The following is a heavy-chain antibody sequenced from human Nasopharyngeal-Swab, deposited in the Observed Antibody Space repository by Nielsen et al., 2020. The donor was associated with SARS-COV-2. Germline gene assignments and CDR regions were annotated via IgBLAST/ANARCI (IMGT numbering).Heavy chain of an antibody. CDR1: GFTFSSYG. CDR2: ISYDGSNK. J-gene: IGHJ4*02. V-gene: IGHV3-30*03. Sequence: GESLKISCAASGFTFSSYGMHWVRQAPGKGLEWVAVISYDGSNKYYADSVKGRFTISRDNAKNTLYLQLNSLRAEDTAVYYCAADQTMGWGQGTLVTVSS. D-gene: IGHD1-14*01. CDR3: AADQTMG.